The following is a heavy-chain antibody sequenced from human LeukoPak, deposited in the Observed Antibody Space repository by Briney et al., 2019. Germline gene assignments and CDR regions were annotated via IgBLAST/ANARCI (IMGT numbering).Heavy chain of an antibody. Sequence: GGSLRLSCAVSGFTVSGNYMSWVRQAPGKGLEWVSLIYSGGTTYYADSVKGRFTISRDNSKNTLYLQMNSLRAEDTAVYYCARGPSGYHNIGGQGTLVTVSS. CDR3: ARGPSGYHNI. D-gene: IGHD5-12*01. V-gene: IGHV3-53*01. J-gene: IGHJ4*02. CDR1: GFTVSGNY. CDR2: IYSGGTT.